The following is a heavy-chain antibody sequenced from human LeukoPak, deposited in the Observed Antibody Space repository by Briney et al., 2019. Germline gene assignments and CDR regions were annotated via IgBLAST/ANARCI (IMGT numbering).Heavy chain of an antibody. CDR3: AKRDYYDSSGYYHYGGDY. CDR2: IRYDGSNK. D-gene: IGHD3-22*01. J-gene: IGHJ4*02. CDR1: GFTFSSYG. V-gene: IGHV3-30*02. Sequence: GGSLRLSCAASGFTFSSYGMHWVRQAPGKGLEWVAFIRYDGSNKYYADSVKGRFTISRDNSKNTLYLQMNSLRAEDTAVYYCAKRDYYDSSGYYHYGGDYWGQGTLVTVSS.